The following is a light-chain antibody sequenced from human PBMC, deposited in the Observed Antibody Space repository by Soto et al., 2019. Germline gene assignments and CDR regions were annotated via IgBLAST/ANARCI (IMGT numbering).Light chain of an antibody. Sequence: DIHMTQSPSTLSSSGGDRVTITCRASQSITNRLAWYQQKPGKAPKVLIYDASNLEYGVPSRFSGSGFGTEFILTISSLQPDDFATYWCQHYGGMWTFGQGTKVDIK. CDR2: DAS. CDR1: QSITNR. J-gene: IGKJ1*01. V-gene: IGKV1-5*01. CDR3: QHYGGMWT.